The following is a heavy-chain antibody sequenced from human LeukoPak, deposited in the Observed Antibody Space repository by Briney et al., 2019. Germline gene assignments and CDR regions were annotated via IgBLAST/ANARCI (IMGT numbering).Heavy chain of an antibody. CDR1: GFTFSSYA. CDR3: ARDGSMIVVVTNLDY. V-gene: IGHV3-30-3*01. D-gene: IGHD3-22*01. J-gene: IGHJ4*02. CDR2: ISYDGSNK. Sequence: PGRSLRLSCAASGFTFSSYAMHWVRQAPGKGLEWVAVISYDGSNKYYADSVKGRFTISRDNSKNTLYLQMNSLRAEDTAVYYCARDGSMIVVVTNLDYWGQGTLVTVSS.